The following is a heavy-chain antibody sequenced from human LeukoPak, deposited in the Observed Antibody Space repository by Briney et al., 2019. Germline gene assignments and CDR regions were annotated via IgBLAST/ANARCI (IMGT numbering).Heavy chain of an antibody. J-gene: IGHJ3*02. Sequence: PSLKVSCKASGGTLSSYAISWVRHAPGQGLEWNGGIIPIFGTANYAQKCQGRVTITADESTSTAYMELSSLRSEDTAVYYCASAVCSGGSCYSGAFDIWGQGTMVTVSS. D-gene: IGHD2-15*01. CDR1: GGTLSSYA. CDR3: ASAVCSGGSCYSGAFDI. V-gene: IGHV1-69*01. CDR2: IIPIFGTA.